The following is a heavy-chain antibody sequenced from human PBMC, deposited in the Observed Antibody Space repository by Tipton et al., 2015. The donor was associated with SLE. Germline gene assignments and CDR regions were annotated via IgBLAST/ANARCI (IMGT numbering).Heavy chain of an antibody. Sequence: SPRLSCAASGFTFSSYSMNWVRQAPGKGLEWVSSISSSSSYIYYADSVKGRFTISRDNAKNSLYLQMNSLRAEDTAVYYCARDDAAPGGAFDIWGQGTMVTVSS. CDR3: ARDDAAPGGAFDI. D-gene: IGHD1-14*01. V-gene: IGHV3-21*01. J-gene: IGHJ3*02. CDR1: GFTFSSYS. CDR2: ISSSSSYI.